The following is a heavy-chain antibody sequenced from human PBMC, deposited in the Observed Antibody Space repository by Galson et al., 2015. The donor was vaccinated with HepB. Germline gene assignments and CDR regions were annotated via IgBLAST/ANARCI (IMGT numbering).Heavy chain of an antibody. CDR2: INKDGSSI. V-gene: IGHV3-74*01. Sequence: SLRLSCAASGFTLRSHWMHWVRQAPGKGLVWVSQINKDGSSISYADSVKGRFTISRDNAKNTLYLQMNSLRAEDTAVYYCARDWGYSFEYWGQGTLVTVSS. CDR1: GFTLRSHW. J-gene: IGHJ4*02. CDR3: ARDWGYSFEY. D-gene: IGHD5-18*01.